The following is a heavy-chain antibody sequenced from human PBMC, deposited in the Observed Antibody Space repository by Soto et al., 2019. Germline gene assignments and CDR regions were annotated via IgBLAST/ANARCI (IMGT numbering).Heavy chain of an antibody. D-gene: IGHD3-10*01. V-gene: IGHV3-11*01. CDR2: ISGSSSTI. J-gene: IGHJ4*02. CDR1: GFNLRDHY. CDR3: ARDIRGAD. Sequence: QVQLVASGGGLVKIGGSLRLSCAASGFNLRDHYMTWIRQAPGTGLEWVSYISGSSSTIYYAYSVKGRFTIAMDNAKNSLNLQMNSLRAEDTAVYYCARDIRGADWGQVTLVTVSS.